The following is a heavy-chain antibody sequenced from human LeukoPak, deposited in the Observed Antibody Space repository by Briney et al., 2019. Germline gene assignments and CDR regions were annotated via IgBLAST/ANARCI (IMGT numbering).Heavy chain of an antibody. CDR1: GGSLITANFF. Sequence: SETLSLTCAVSGGSLITANFFWGWIRQPAGKGLEWIGRIYSSGSTNYNPSLKSRLTMSVDTSKNQFSLKLTSVTAADTAVYYCARGVSNLDYWGQGTLVTVSS. V-gene: IGHV4-61*02. CDR2: IYSSGST. D-gene: IGHD3-10*01. CDR3: ARGVSNLDY. J-gene: IGHJ4*02.